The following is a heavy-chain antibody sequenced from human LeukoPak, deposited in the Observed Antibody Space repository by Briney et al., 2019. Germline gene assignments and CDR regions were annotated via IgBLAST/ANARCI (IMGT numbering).Heavy chain of an antibody. Sequence: ASVKVSCKASGYTFTGYYMHWVRQAPGQGLEWMGRINPNSGGTNYAQKFQGRVTMTRDTSISTAYMELSRLRSDDTAVYYCARERRLRSTSPWGMDVWGQGTRVTVSS. CDR3: ARERRLRSTSPWGMDV. D-gene: IGHD2-2*01. J-gene: IGHJ6*02. CDR1: GYTFTGYY. V-gene: IGHV1-2*06. CDR2: INPNSGGT.